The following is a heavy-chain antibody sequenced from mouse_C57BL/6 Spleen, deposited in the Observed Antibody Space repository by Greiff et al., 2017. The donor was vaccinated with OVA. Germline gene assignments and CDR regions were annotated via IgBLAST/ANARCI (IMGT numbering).Heavy chain of an antibody. CDR2: IDPSDSYT. J-gene: IGHJ1*03. CDR1: GYTFTSYW. D-gene: IGHD1-1*02. CDR3: ARSYGRNFDV. Sequence: QVQLQPGAELVKPGASVKLSCKASGYTFTSYWMQWVKQRPGQGLEWIGEIDPSDSYTNYNQKFKGKATLTVDTSSRTAYMQLSSLTSEDSAVYYCARSYGRNFDVWGTGTTVTVSS. V-gene: IGHV1-50*01.